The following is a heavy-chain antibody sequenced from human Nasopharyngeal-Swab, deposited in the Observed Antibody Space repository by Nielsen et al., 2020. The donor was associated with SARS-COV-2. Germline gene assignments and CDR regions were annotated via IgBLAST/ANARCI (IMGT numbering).Heavy chain of an antibody. V-gene: IGHV3-30*04. D-gene: IGHD6-13*01. CDR1: GFTFSSYA. Sequence: GESLKISCAASGFTFSSYAMHWVRQAPGKGLEWVAVISYDGRKKYYADSVKGRFTISRDNSKNTLYLQMNSLRAEDTAVYYCARDQGSSWYTYYYYYGMDVWGQGTTVTVSS. CDR3: ARDQGSSWYTYYYYYGMDV. J-gene: IGHJ6*02. CDR2: ISYDGRKK.